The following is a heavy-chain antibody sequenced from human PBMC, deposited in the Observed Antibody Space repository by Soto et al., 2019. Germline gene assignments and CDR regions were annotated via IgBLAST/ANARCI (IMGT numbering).Heavy chain of an antibody. D-gene: IGHD2-15*01. Sequence: QVQLVQSGAEVKKPGASVKVSCKVSGYTLTELSMHWARQAPGKGLERMGGFDPEDGETIYAQKFQGRVTMTEGTPTDTAYMGLSSLRSEDTAVYYCATGTDVVMSTGYYYYYGLDVWGQGTTVTVSS. CDR2: FDPEDGET. CDR1: GYTLTELS. V-gene: IGHV1-24*01. CDR3: ATGTDVVMSTGYYYYYGLDV. J-gene: IGHJ6*02.